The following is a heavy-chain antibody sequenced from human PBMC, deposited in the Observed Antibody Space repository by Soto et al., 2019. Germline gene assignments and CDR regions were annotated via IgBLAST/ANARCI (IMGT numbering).Heavy chain of an antibody. CDR1: GFTVRNTY. CDR3: GRALPVARGGFDP. D-gene: IGHD2-2*01. CDR2: IYTAGGT. V-gene: IGHV3-53*02. Sequence: EVQLVETGVGVIQPGASLRLACAASGFTVRNTYMTCVLQPPGKGLECVSVIYTAGGTNYADSVKVRFIISRDKHKNTLYLEVNSLGAEETDVYDCGRALPVARGGFDPWGQGTLVTVSS. J-gene: IGHJ5*02.